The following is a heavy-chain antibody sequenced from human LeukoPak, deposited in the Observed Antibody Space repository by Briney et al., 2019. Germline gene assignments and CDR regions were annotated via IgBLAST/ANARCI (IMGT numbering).Heavy chain of an antibody. CDR2: IYFSGTT. Sequence: SETLSLTCAVSGVSIRSTTYRWGWIRQPPGKSLEWFGSIYFSGTTYYNPSLKSRVTISVDTSENQFSLKLNSVTAADTAVYYCARLLLYYYYIDVWGKGTTVTVSS. J-gene: IGHJ6*03. CDR1: GVSIRSTTYR. CDR3: ARLLLYYYYIDV. V-gene: IGHV4-39*01.